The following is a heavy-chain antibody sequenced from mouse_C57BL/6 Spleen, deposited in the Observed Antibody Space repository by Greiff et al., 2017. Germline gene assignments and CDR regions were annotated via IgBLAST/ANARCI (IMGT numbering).Heavy chain of an antibody. CDR2: ISDGGSYT. J-gene: IGHJ2*01. CDR1: GFTFSSYA. V-gene: IGHV5-4*01. CDR3: ARDRVPGSSPYYFDY. Sequence: EVKLMESGGGLVKPGGSLKLSCAASGFTFSSYAMSWVRQTPEKRLEWVATISDGGSYTYYPDNVKGRFTISRDNAKNNLYLQMSHLKSEDTAMYYCARDRVPGSSPYYFDYWGQGTTLTVSS. D-gene: IGHD1-1*01.